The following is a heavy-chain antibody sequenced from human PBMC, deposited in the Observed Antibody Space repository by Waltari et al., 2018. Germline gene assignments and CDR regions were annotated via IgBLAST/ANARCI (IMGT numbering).Heavy chain of an antibody. CDR2: MYTSGSA. CDR1: GGSISSGSYY. D-gene: IGHD6-25*01. CDR3: AREGIYSSATDARFDP. J-gene: IGHJ5*02. Sequence: QVQLQESGPGLVKPSQTLSLTCTVSGGSISSGSYYWNWIRQPAGKGLEWIGRMYTSGSANYSPSLKSRVTISVDTSKNQFSLKLSSVTAADTAVYYCAREGIYSSATDARFDPWGQGTLVTVSS. V-gene: IGHV4-61*02.